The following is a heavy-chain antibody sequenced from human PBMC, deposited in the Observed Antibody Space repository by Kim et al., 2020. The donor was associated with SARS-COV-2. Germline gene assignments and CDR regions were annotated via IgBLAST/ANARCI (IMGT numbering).Heavy chain of an antibody. CDR2: IYYSGST. D-gene: IGHD3-10*01. Sequence: SETLSLTCTVSGGSISSSSYYWGWIRQPPGKGLEWIGSIYYSGSTYYNPSLKSRVTISVDTSKNQFSLKLSSVTAADTAVYYCAREGVTMVRGVPVVTHNWFDPWGQGTLVTVSS. V-gene: IGHV4-39*07. J-gene: IGHJ5*02. CDR3: AREGVTMVRGVPVVTHNWFDP. CDR1: GGSISSSSYY.